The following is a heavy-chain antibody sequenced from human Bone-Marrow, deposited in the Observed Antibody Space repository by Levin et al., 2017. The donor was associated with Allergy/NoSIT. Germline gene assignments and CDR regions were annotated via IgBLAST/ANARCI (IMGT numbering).Heavy chain of an antibody. CDR1: GYTLTELS. CDR3: ATDQPPTPGIVGATLRTFKYGMDG. D-gene: IGHD1-26*01. V-gene: IGHV1-24*01. J-gene: IGHJ6*02. Sequence: ASVKVSCKVSGYTLTELSMHWVRQAPGKGLEWMGGFDPEDGETIYAQKFQGRVTMTEDTSTDTAYMELSSLRSEDTAVYYCATDQPPTPGIVGATLRTFKYGMDGWGQGTTVTVSS. CDR2: FDPEDGET.